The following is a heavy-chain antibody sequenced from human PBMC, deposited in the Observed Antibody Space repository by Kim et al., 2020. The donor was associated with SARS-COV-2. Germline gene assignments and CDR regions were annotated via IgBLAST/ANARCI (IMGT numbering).Heavy chain of an antibody. J-gene: IGHJ6*02. CDR1: GFTFSSYG. Sequence: GGSLRLSCAASGFTFSSYGMHWVRQAPGKGLEWVAVIWYDGSNKYYADSVKGRFTISRDNSKNTLYLQMNSLRAEDTAVYYCAKEASPAGLEYYGMDVWGQGTTVTVSS. CDR3: AKEASPAGLEYYGMDV. V-gene: IGHV3-33*06. D-gene: IGHD6-13*01. CDR2: IWYDGSNK.